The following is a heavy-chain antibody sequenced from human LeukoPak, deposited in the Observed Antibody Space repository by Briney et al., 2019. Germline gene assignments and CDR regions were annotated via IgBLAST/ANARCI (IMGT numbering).Heavy chain of an antibody. Sequence: PGRSLRLSCAASGFTFDDYAMHWVRHAPGKGLEWVSGISWNSGSIGYADSVKGRFTISRDNAKNSLYLQMNSLRAEDMALYYCAKDISRYGVGATLMSGFDYWGQGTLVTVSS. CDR3: AKDISRYGVGATLMSGFDY. CDR2: ISWNSGSI. V-gene: IGHV3-9*03. J-gene: IGHJ4*02. D-gene: IGHD1-26*01. CDR1: GFTFDDYA.